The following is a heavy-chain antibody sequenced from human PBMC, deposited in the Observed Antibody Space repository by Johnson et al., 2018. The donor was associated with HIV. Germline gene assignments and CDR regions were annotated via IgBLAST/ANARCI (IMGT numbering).Heavy chain of an antibody. V-gene: IGHV3-30*04. CDR2: ISYEGRNK. CDR1: GFTFSSYA. Sequence: QVQLVESGGGLVKPGGSLRLSCAASGFTFSSYAMHWVRQAPGKGLEWVAVISYEGRNKYYAESVKGRLTISRDNSKNTLYLQMNSLRAEDTAVYYCAKGGRLTMIVVSDAFDIWGQGTMVTVSS. D-gene: IGHD3-22*01. J-gene: IGHJ3*02. CDR3: AKGGRLTMIVVSDAFDI.